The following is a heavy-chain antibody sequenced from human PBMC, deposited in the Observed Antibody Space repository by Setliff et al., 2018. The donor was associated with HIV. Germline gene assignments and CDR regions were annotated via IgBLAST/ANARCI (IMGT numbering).Heavy chain of an antibody. D-gene: IGHD3-22*01. CDR3: ARGGSYDTFDY. V-gene: IGHV4-34*01. CDR1: GGSFSGYY. CDR2: INDSGST. J-gene: IGHJ4*02. Sequence: SETLSLTCAVYGGSFSGYYWSWIRQPPGKGLEWIGEINDSGSTNNNPSLKSRVTMSIDTSKKQFSLKLASVTAADTAVHYCARGGSYDTFDYWGQGTLVTAPQ.